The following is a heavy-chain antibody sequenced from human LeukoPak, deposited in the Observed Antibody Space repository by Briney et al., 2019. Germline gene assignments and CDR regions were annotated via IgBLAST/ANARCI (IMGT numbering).Heavy chain of an antibody. Sequence: ASVKVSCKASGGTFSSYAIRWVRQAPGQVLEWMRVIIPIFGPANYPQKFQGRLTITTDESTSTAYMELSSLRSEDTAVYYCANLLDYWGQGTLVTVSS. V-gene: IGHV1-69*05. CDR1: GGTFSSYA. CDR3: ANLLDY. CDR2: IIPIFGPA. J-gene: IGHJ4*02.